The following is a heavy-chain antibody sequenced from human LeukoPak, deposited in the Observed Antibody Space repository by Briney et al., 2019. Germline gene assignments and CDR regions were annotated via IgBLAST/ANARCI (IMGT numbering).Heavy chain of an antibody. CDR3: ARGADIVATFDY. CDR1: GFTFTSYA. Sequence: GSLRLSCAASGFTFTSYAMSWIRQPPGKGLEWIGEINHSGSTNYNPSLKSRVTISVDTSKNQFSLKLSSVTAADTAVYYCARGADIVATFDYWGQGTLVTVSS. J-gene: IGHJ4*02. D-gene: IGHD5-12*01. V-gene: IGHV4-34*01. CDR2: INHSGST.